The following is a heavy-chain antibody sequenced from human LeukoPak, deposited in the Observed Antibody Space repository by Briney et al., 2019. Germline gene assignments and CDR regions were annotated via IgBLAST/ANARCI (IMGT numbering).Heavy chain of an antibody. CDR1: GFTFSSHA. D-gene: IGHD4-17*01. V-gene: IGHV3-23*01. CDR2: ISGSGGST. CDR3: AKGPSYGDPNY. J-gene: IGHJ4*02. Sequence: GGSLRLSCAAYGFTFSSHAMSWVRQAPGKGLEWVSAISGSGGSTYYAASVKGRFTISRDNSKNTLYLQMNSLRAEDTAVYYCAKGPSYGDPNYWGQGTLVTVSS.